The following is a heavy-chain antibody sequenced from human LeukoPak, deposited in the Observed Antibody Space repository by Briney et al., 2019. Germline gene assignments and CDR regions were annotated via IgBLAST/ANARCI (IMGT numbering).Heavy chain of an antibody. CDR1: GFTFSDYW. D-gene: IGHD3-10*01. Sequence: GGSLRLSCAASGFTFSDYWMTWVRQAPGKGLEWVANIKRDGGEKYHVDSVKGRFTISRDNAKNSLYLQMNSLRAEDTAVYYCARGGGAVDYWGQGTLVTVSS. CDR3: ARGGGAVDY. CDR2: IKRDGGEK. V-gene: IGHV3-7*01. J-gene: IGHJ4*02.